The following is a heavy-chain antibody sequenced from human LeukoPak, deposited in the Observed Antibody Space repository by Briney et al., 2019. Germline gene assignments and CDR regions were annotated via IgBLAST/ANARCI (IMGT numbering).Heavy chain of an antibody. J-gene: IGHJ6*03. Sequence: GGSLRLSCAASGFTFSTYAMSWVRQAPGKGLEWVSAISGSGGSTYYADSVKGRFTISRDNSKNTLYLQMSSLRAEDTAVYYCAKGGASTGWYYYYMAVGGKGTRVTVSS. CDR2: ISGSGGST. CDR1: GFTFSTYA. CDR3: AKGGASTGWYYYYMAV. V-gene: IGHV3-23*01. D-gene: IGHD6-19*01.